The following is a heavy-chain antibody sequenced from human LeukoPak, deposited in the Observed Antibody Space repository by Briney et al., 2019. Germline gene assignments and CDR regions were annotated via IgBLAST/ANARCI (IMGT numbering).Heavy chain of an antibody. CDR3: ARERYSSGQSRSFDP. V-gene: IGHV4-59*01. D-gene: IGHD6-19*01. J-gene: IGHJ5*02. CDR2: IYNSGST. Sequence: PSETLSLTCSVSGGSITNYYWTWIRQPPGKGLEWIGNIYNSGSTNYNPSLKSRVTISGDTSKNQFSLKLSSVTAADTAMYYCARERYSSGQSRSFDPWDQGTLVTVSS. CDR1: GGSITNYY.